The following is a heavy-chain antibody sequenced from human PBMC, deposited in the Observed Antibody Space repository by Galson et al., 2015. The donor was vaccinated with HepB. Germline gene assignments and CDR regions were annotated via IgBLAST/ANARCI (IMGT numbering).Heavy chain of an antibody. Sequence: QSGAEVTKPGESLKISCKGSGYSFTSYWIGWVRQMPGKGLEWMGIIYPGDSDTRYSPSFQGQVTISADKSISTAYLQWSSLKASDTAMYYCARSRPYCSGGSCQPPGAEYFQHWGQGTLVTVSS. CDR3: ARSRPYCSGGSCQPPGAEYFQH. CDR2: IYPGDSDT. CDR1: GYSFTSYW. J-gene: IGHJ1*01. D-gene: IGHD2-15*01. V-gene: IGHV5-51*01.